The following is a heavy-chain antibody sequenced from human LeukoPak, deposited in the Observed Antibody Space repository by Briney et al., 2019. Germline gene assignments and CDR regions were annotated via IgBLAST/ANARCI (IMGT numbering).Heavy chain of an antibody. CDR3: ARGGYMYGYDY. J-gene: IGHJ4*02. D-gene: IGHD5-18*01. CDR1: GYTFTGYY. V-gene: IGHV1-18*04. Sequence: GASVKVSCKASGYTFTGYYMHWVRQAPGQGLEWVGWISTSRGKTNYAQRLQGRVTMTTDTSTSTAYMELRGLRSDDTAVYYCARGGYMYGYDYWGQGTLVTVSS. CDR2: ISTSRGKT.